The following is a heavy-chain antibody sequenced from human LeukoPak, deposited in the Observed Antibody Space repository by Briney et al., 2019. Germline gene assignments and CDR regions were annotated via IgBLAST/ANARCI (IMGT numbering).Heavy chain of an antibody. CDR3: AREIYDSSGYFSGGAAFDI. V-gene: IGHV4-59*01. J-gene: IGHJ3*02. Sequence: SETLSLTCTGSGGSISSYYWSWIRQPPGKGLEWIGYIYYSGSTNYNPSLKRRATISVDTSKNQFSLKLGALPAADTAGHYCAREIYDSSGYFSGGAAFDIWGQGTMVTVSS. CDR2: IYYSGST. D-gene: IGHD3-22*01. CDR1: GGSISSYY.